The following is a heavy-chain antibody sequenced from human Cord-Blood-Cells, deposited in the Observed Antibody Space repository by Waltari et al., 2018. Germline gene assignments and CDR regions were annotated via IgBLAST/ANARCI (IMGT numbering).Heavy chain of an antibody. V-gene: IGHV4-38-2*01. Sequence: QVQLQESGPGLVKPSETLSLTCAVSGYSISSGYYWGWIRQPPGKGLEWIGSIYHSGSTYYNPSLKSRVTISVDASKNQFSLKLSSVTAADTAVYYCARSNKWSSWFDYWGQGTLVTVSS. CDR3: ARSNKWSSWFDY. CDR1: GYSISSGYY. CDR2: IYHSGST. D-gene: IGHD6-13*01. J-gene: IGHJ4*02.